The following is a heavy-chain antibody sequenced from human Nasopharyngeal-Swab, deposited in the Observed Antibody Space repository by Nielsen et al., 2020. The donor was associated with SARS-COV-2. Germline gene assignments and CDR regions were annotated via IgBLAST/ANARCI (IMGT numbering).Heavy chain of an antibody. J-gene: IGHJ3*02. CDR2: IYHSGST. V-gene: IGHV4-30-2*01. Sequence: WIRQPPGKGLEWIGYIYHSGSTYYNPSLKSRVTISVDRSKNQFSLKLSSMTAADTAVYYCDRVVVVAATRLAFDIWGQGTMVTVSS. CDR3: DRVVVVAATRLAFDI. D-gene: IGHD2-15*01.